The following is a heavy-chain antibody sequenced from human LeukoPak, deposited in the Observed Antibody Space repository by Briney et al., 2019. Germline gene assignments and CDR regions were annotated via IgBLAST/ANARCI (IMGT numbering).Heavy chain of an antibody. V-gene: IGHV4-30-2*01. CDR3: AKYKYSGYGPAPFDI. D-gene: IGHD5-12*01. CDR2: IYHSGST. CDR1: GGSISSGGYS. J-gene: IGHJ3*02. Sequence: SETLSLTCAVSGGSISSGGYSWSWIRQPPGKGLEWIGYIYHSGSTYYNPSPKSRVTISVDRSKNQFSLKLSSVNAADTAVYYCAKYKYSGYGPAPFDIWGQGTMVTVSS.